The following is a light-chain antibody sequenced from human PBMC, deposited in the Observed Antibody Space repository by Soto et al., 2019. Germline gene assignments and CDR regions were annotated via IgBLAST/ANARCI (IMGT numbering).Light chain of an antibody. CDR3: QQYNAA. Sequence: GDRVTITCRASQSISRYLNWYQQKPGKAPNLLIYVASSLQSGVPSRFSGSGSGTDFTLTISSLQPEDFATYYCQQYNAAFGQGTRLEI. CDR2: VAS. V-gene: IGKV1-39*01. CDR1: QSISRY. J-gene: IGKJ5*01.